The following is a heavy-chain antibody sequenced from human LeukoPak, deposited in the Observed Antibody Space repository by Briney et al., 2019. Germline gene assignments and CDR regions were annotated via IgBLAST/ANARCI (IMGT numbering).Heavy chain of an antibody. J-gene: IGHJ3*02. CDR2: INPNSGGT. CDR3: ARGYYYDSSGYYVDAFDI. Sequence: ASVKVSCKASGYTFTGYYMHWVRQAPGQGLEWMGWINPNSGGTNYAQKFQGRVTMTRDTSISTAYMELSRLRSDDTAVYYCARGYYYDSSGYYVDAFDIWGQGTMVTVSS. CDR1: GYTFTGYY. D-gene: IGHD3-22*01. V-gene: IGHV1-2*02.